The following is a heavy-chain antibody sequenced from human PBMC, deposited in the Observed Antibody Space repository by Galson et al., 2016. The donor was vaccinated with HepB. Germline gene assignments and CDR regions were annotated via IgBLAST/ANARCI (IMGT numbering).Heavy chain of an antibody. J-gene: IGHJ5*02. CDR1: GFTFSSYG. V-gene: IGHV3-33*08. D-gene: IGHD5-18*01. Sequence: SLRLSCAASGFTFSSYGMHWVRQAPGKGLEWVAVIWHDGSNKNYADTVKGRFTISRDNSKNTVYLQMNSLRAEDTAVYYCAREVGYSYLVTSTWFDPWGQGTLVTVSS. CDR3: AREVGYSYLVTSTWFDP. CDR2: IWHDGSNK.